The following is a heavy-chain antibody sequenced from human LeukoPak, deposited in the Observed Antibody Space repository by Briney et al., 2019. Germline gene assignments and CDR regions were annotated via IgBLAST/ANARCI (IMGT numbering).Heavy chain of an antibody. Sequence: GRSLRLSCAASGFTFSNHGMHWVRQAPGKRLEWVAVIWYDGSNKYYADSVKGRFTISRDNSKNTLYLQMNSLRAEDTAMYYCARDRGVSYFDYWGQGTQVTVSS. V-gene: IGHV3-33*01. D-gene: IGHD3-10*01. CDR3: ARDRGVSYFDY. CDR2: IWYDGSNK. CDR1: GFTFSNHG. J-gene: IGHJ4*02.